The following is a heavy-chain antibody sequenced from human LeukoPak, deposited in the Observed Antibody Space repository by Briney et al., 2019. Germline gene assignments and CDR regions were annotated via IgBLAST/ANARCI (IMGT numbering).Heavy chain of an antibody. CDR3: ASTLMILYDFWSGLGY. D-gene: IGHD3-3*01. J-gene: IGHJ4*02. V-gene: IGHV3-30*02. Sequence: GGSLRLSCAVSGFTFSSYGMHWVRQAPGKGLEWVAFIRYDGSNKYYADSVKGRFTISRDNSKNTLYLQMNSLRAEDTAVYYCASTLMILYDFWSGLGYWGQGTLVTVSS. CDR1: GFTFSSYG. CDR2: IRYDGSNK.